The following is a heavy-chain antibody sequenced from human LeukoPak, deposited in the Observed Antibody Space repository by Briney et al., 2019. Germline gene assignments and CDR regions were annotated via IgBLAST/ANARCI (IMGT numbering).Heavy chain of an antibody. CDR2: IIPSLDMT. Sequence: SVKVSCKASGGTFSSDSISWVRQAPGQGLEWMGRIIPSLDMTNYAQKCQGRVTITADKSTSTAYMELSSLRSEDTAVYYCARSGYCSGGRCYYYSYGMDVWGQGTTVTVSS. D-gene: IGHD2-15*01. CDR3: ARSGYCSGGRCYYYSYGMDV. J-gene: IGHJ6*02. CDR1: GGTFSSDS. V-gene: IGHV1-69*02.